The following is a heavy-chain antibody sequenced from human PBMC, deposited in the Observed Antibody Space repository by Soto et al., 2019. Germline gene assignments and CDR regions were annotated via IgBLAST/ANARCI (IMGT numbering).Heavy chain of an antibody. J-gene: IGHJ5*01. D-gene: IGHD4-4*01. CDR2: ISDSGGRT. CDR1: GFTFSSYA. V-gene: IGHV3-23*01. CDR3: GNDVGTTVNWFDS. Sequence: EVHLLESGGDLVQPGGSLRLSCAASGFTFSSYAMTWVRQAPGKGLEWVSLISDSGGRTYYADSVKGRFTIYRDNSKNTLYLQINSLRSEDTAVYHCGNDVGTTVNWFDSWGQRSLVTVAS.